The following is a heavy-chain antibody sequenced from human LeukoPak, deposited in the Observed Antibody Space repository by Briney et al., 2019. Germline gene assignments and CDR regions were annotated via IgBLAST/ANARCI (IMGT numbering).Heavy chain of an antibody. CDR2: ISSSSSYI. Sequence: PGGSLRLSCVASGFTFSSYWMSWVRQAPGKVLEWVSSISSSSSYIYYADSVKGRFTIARDNAKNSVYLEMNSLRADDTAVYYCARSARLMKGVVEVTALDDWGQGTLVTVSS. J-gene: IGHJ4*02. CDR3: ARSARLMKGVVEVTALDD. D-gene: IGHD3-3*01. V-gene: IGHV3-21*01. CDR1: GFTFSSYW.